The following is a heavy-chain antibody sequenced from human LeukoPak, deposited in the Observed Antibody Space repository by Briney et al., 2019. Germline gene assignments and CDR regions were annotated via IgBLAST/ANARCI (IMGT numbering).Heavy chain of an antibody. D-gene: IGHD3-3*01. J-gene: IGHJ4*02. Sequence: GGSLRLSCAASGFTFDSYALHWVRQAPGKGLEWVALVSSDGTYRHYPDSVKGRFTISRDNSKNTLYLQMNSLRAEDTAVYYCATRNDFWSGYQDYWGQGTLVTVSS. CDR1: GFTFDSYA. CDR3: ATRNDFWSGYQDY. V-gene: IGHV3-30*04. CDR2: VSSDGTYR.